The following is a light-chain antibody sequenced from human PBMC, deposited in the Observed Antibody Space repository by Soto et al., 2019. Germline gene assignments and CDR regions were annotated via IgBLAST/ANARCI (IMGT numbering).Light chain of an antibody. CDR1: SSDVGGYNY. Sequence: HSALTQPPSASGSPGQSVTISCTGTSSDVGGYNYVSWYQQHPGKAPKLMIYDVNKRPSGVPDRFSGSKSGNTASLAVSGLQAEDEADYYCSSYAGSTIYVFGTGTKLTVL. CDR2: DVN. J-gene: IGLJ1*01. CDR3: SSYAGSTIYV. V-gene: IGLV2-8*01.